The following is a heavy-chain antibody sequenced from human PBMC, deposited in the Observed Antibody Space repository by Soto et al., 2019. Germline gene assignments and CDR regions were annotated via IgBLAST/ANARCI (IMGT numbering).Heavy chain of an antibody. J-gene: IGHJ6*02. V-gene: IGHV3-11*01. CDR2: ISGSGNTI. D-gene: IGHD3-22*01. Sequence: QVQLVQSGGGLVKPGGSLRLSCVASAFTFSGNYMTWIRQTPGKGLDWVSFISGSGNTIYYADSVKGRFTISRDNAKNSLYLQMHSLRAEDTAVYYCASGNYYQPHYFYYGMDVWGQGTTVTVSS. CDR1: AFTFSGNY. CDR3: ASGNYYQPHYFYYGMDV.